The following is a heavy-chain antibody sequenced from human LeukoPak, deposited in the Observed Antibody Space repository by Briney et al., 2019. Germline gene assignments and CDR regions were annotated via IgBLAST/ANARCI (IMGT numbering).Heavy chain of an antibody. CDR3: ARDPGIAVAGTADY. D-gene: IGHD6-19*01. V-gene: IGHV1-18*04. CDR1: GYTFTDYY. CDR2: ISAYNGNT. J-gene: IGHJ4*02. Sequence: ASVKVSCKASGYTFTDYYMNWVRQAPGQGLEWMGWISAYNGNTNYAQKLQGRVTMTTDTSTSTAYMELRSLRSDDTAVYYCARDPGIAVAGTADYWGQGTLVTVSS.